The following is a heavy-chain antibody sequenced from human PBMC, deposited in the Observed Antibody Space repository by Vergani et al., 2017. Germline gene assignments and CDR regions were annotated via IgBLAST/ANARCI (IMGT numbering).Heavy chain of an antibody. D-gene: IGHD3-3*01. CDR3: AKDIGELNVCWSGYYTYYYYYMDV. Sequence: EVQLVESGGGLVQPGRSLRLSCAASGFTFDDYAMHWVRQAPGKGLEWVSGISLNSGSIGYADSVKGRFTISRDNAKNYLYLQMNSLRAEDTSLYYCAKDIGELNVCWSGYYTYYYYYMDVWGKGTTVTVSS. CDR2: ISLNSGSI. V-gene: IGHV3-9*01. CDR1: GFTFDDYA. J-gene: IGHJ6*03.